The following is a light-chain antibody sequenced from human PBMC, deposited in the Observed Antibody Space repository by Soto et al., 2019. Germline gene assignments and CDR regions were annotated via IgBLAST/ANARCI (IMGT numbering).Light chain of an antibody. J-gene: IGKJ4*01. CDR2: DAS. CDR3: QQSSTWPIT. Sequence: EIVLTQSPATLSLSAGERATLSCRASQSVVTYLAWYQHKPGQAPRLLIYDASNKATGIPARFSGSGSGTDFTISISSLEPEDFAVYYCQQSSTWPITFGGGTKVEIK. CDR1: QSVVTY. V-gene: IGKV3-11*01.